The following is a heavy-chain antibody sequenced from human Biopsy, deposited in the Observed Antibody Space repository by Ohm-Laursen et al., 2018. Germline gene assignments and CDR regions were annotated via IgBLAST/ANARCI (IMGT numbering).Heavy chain of an antibody. Sequence: SETLSLTCDVSGDSISIYYWSWIRQPPGKGLEWIGNFYYSGSTNYNPSLKSRITMSLDRSKSQVSLRMNSVTAADTAVYYCARARIKTSGVLIPETYYFDSRGQGTLVTVSS. CDR2: FYYSGST. CDR3: ARARIKTSGVLIPETYYFDS. V-gene: IGHV4-59*01. J-gene: IGHJ4*02. D-gene: IGHD3-3*01. CDR1: GDSISIYY.